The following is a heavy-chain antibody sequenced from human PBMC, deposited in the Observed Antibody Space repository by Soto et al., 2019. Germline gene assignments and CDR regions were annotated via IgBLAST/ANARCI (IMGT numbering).Heavy chain of an antibody. Sequence: GSLRLSCAASGFTFSSCAMGWVRQAPGKGLEWVSGISGNGGSTYYADSVKGRFTISRDDSKNTAYLQMNSLKTEDTAVYYCTRHREYYYGSGSYYYYYYGMDVWGQGTTVTVSS. D-gene: IGHD3-10*01. V-gene: IGHV3-23*01. CDR2: ISGNGGST. CDR3: TRHREYYYGSGSYYYYYYGMDV. CDR1: GFTFSSCA. J-gene: IGHJ6*02.